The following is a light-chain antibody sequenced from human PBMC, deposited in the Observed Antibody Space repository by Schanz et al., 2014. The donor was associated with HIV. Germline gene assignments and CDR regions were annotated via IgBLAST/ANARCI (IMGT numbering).Light chain of an antibody. Sequence: DIQMTQSPSSLSASVGDRVTITCRASQSISSYLNWYQQKPGKAPKLLIYAASSLQSGVPSRFSGSGSGTEFTLTISSLQPDDFATYYCQQYKDNSLHTFGQGTKVEIK. J-gene: IGKJ2*01. CDR1: QSISSY. CDR3: QQYKDNSLHT. V-gene: IGKV1-39*01. CDR2: AAS.